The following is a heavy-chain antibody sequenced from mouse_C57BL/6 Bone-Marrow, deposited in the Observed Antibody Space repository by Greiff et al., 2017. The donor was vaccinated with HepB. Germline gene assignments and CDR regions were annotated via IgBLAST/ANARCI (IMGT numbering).Heavy chain of an antibody. CDR1: GFTFSSFG. CDR2: ISSDSTTV. V-gene: IGHV5-17*02. CDR3: ARLAVSSFFDY. D-gene: IGHD3-3*01. Sequence: EVKLVESGGGLVQPGGSRKLSCSPSGFTFSSFGMHWVRQVPEKGLEWVAYISSDSTTVYYAVTVKGRFIISRDNPKNTLFLQMTSLRSEDSAMYYCARLAVSSFFDYWGQGTTLTVSS. J-gene: IGHJ2*01.